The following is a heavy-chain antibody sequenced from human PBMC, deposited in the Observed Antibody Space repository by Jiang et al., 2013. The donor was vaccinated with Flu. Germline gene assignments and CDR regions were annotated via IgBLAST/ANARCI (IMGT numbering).Heavy chain of an antibody. D-gene: IGHD3-3*01. CDR3: ARDNYDFWSGYPNWFDP. CDR2: IYTSGST. J-gene: IGHJ5*02. V-gene: IGHV4-61*02. CDR1: GGSISSGSYY. Sequence: KPSQTLSLTCTVSGGSISSGSYYWSWIRQPAGKGLEWIGRIYTSGSTNYNPSLKSRVTISVDTSKNQFSLKLSSVTAADTAVYYCARDNYDFWSGYPNWFDPWGQGTLVTVSS.